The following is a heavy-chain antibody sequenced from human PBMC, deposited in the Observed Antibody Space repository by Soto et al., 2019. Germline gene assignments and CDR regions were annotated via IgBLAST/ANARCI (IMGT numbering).Heavy chain of an antibody. J-gene: IGHJ4*02. V-gene: IGHV3-7*01. Sequence: EVQLVESGGGLVQPGGSLRLSCAASGFTFSTYWMHWVRQAPGKGLEWVANIKQDGSEKHYLNSVKGRFTISRDNAKSSLYLQMNSLRAEDTAVYYCARVLAAADSLWGQGTLVTVSS. D-gene: IGHD6-13*01. CDR2: IKQDGSEK. CDR1: GFTFSTYW. CDR3: ARVLAAADSL.